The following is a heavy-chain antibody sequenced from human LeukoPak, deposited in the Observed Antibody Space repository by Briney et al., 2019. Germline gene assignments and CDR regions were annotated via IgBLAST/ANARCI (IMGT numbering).Heavy chain of an antibody. CDR3: AKDAVASSGWYWGVDYFDY. CDR2: ITGSGGST. D-gene: IGHD6-19*01. Sequence: PGGSLRLSCATSGFTFSNYGMNWVRQAPGKGLEWVSGITGSGGSTYYADSVKGRFTISRDNSKNSLYLQMNSLRTEDTALYYCAKDAVASSGWYWGVDYFDYWGQGTLVTVSS. J-gene: IGHJ4*02. CDR1: GFTFSNYG. V-gene: IGHV3-43*02.